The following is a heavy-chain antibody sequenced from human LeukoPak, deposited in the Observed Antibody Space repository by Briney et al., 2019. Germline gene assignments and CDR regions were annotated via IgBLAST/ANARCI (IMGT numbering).Heavy chain of an antibody. Sequence: GGSLRLSCAASGFTVSTYAMQWVRQAPGKGLEWVSYITYNSGTIFYADSVKGRFTISRDNAKDSLYLQMSSLRDEDTAVYYCARDSGYSYADDYWGQGTLVTVSS. CDR2: ITYNSGTI. V-gene: IGHV3-48*02. CDR1: GFTVSTYA. CDR3: ARDSGYSYADDY. J-gene: IGHJ4*02. D-gene: IGHD5-18*01.